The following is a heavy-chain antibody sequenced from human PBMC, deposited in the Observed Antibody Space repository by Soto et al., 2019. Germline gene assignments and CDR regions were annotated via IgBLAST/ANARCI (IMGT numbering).Heavy chain of an antibody. CDR2: IYYSGST. CDR1: GGSISSGDYY. Sequence: QVQLQESGPGLVKPSQTLSLTCTVSGGSISSGDYYWSWIRQPPGKGLEWIGYIYYSGSTYYNPSRKRRVTISVDTSKNQFSLKLSSVTAADTAVYYCARATIFGVVNFDYWGQGTLVTVSS. D-gene: IGHD3-3*01. CDR3: ARATIFGVVNFDY. V-gene: IGHV4-30-4*01. J-gene: IGHJ4*02.